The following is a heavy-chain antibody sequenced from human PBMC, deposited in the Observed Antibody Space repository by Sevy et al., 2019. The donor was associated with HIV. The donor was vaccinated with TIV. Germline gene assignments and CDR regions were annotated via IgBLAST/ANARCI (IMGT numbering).Heavy chain of an antibody. J-gene: IGHJ4*02. V-gene: IGHV4-59*01. CDR3: ARPHTSGWTRFEH. CDR1: GDSITSYY. D-gene: IGHD6-19*01. CDR2: VHNGGST. Sequence: SETLSLTCTVSGDSITSYYWAWIRQPPGKGLEWIGNVHNGGSTNYNPSLKNRLTISVDTTNNQFSLKLGSVTVADTAVYFCARPHTSGWTRFEHWGQGILVTVSS.